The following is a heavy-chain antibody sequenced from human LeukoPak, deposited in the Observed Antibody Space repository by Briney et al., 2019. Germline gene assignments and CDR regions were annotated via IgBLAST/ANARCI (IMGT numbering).Heavy chain of an antibody. CDR1: GFTFSTYT. J-gene: IGHJ4*02. CDR2: IHGDASRT. Sequence: PGGSLRLSCSASGFTFSTYTMHWVRQAPGMGLDYVSTIHGDASRTYYADSVKGRFTISRDNSRNTLYLQMSSLRAEDTAVYYCVKDLSGKYSFDYWSQGTLVTVSS. V-gene: IGHV3-64D*06. CDR3: VKDLSGKYSFDY. D-gene: IGHD1-26*01.